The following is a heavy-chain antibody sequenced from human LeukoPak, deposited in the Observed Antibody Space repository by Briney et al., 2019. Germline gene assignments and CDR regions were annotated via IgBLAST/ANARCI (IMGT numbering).Heavy chain of an antibody. CDR2: VWYDGSNK. V-gene: IGHV3-33*01. D-gene: IGHD1-26*01. J-gene: IGHJ4*02. Sequence: GGSLRLSCAASGFTFNNHGMHWVRQAPGKGLEWVAVVWYDGSNKYYADSVQGRFTISRDNSKNTLYLQMNSLRDEDTAVYYCARRGFRSVDYWGQGTLVTVSS. CDR3: ARRGFRSVDY. CDR1: GFTFNNHG.